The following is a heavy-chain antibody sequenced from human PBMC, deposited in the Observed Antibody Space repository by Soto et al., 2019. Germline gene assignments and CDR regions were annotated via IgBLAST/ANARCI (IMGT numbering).Heavy chain of an antibody. CDR2: ISYDGSNK. D-gene: IGHD2-2*01. J-gene: IGHJ3*02. Sequence: GGSLRLSCAASGFTFSSYAMHWVRQAPGKGLEWVAVISYDGSNKYYADSVKGRFTISRDNSKNTLYLQMNSLRAEDTAVYYCARARVLPAAISRCDAFDIWGQGTMVTVSS. CDR3: ARARVLPAAISRCDAFDI. CDR1: GFTFSSYA. V-gene: IGHV3-30-3*01.